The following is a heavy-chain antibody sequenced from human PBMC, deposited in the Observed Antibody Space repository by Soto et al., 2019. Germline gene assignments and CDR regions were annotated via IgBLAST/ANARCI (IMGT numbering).Heavy chain of an antibody. Sequence: QVQLVQSAAEVKKPGSSVKVSCKASGGTFSSYAISWVRQAPGQGLEWMGGIIPIFGTANYAQKFQGRVTITADEFTSTAYMELSSLRSEDTAVYYCARLPMVRGVITGDFYYGIDVWGQGTTVTVSS. CDR2: IIPIFGTA. CDR3: ARLPMVRGVITGDFYYGIDV. D-gene: IGHD3-10*01. V-gene: IGHV1-69*01. CDR1: GGTFSSYA. J-gene: IGHJ6*02.